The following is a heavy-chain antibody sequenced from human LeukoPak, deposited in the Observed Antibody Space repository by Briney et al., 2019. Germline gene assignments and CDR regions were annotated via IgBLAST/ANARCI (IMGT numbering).Heavy chain of an antibody. V-gene: IGHV3-48*04. D-gene: IGHD1-1*01. CDR1: GFTFSSYS. CDR2: ISISGSTI. J-gene: IGHJ4*02. Sequence: PGGSLRLSCAASGFTFSSYSMNWVRQAPGKGLEWVSYISISGSTIYYADSVKGRFTISRDNAKNSLYLQMNSLRAEDTAVYYCAARTGGYWGQGTLVTVSS. CDR3: AARTGGY.